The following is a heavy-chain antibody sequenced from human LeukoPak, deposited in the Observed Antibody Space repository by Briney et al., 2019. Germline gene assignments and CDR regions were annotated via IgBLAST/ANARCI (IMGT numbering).Heavy chain of an antibody. CDR3: ARGPLGTGEIDY. Sequence: PGGSLRLSCAASGFAFSSYWMHWVRQAPGKGLFWVSRNASSTLYADSVKGRFTISRDNAKNTLYLQMNSLTVEDTGVYYCARGPLGTGEIDYWGQGTLVTVSS. CDR1: GFAFSSYW. V-gene: IGHV3-74*01. CDR2: NASST. J-gene: IGHJ4*02. D-gene: IGHD7-27*01.